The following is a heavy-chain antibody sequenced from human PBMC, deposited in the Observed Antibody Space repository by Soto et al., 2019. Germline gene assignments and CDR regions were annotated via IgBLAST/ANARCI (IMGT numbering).Heavy chain of an antibody. V-gene: IGHV1-3*01. CDR2: INAGNGDT. CDR1: GYTFTNYA. D-gene: IGHD3-10*01. Sequence: ASVKVSCKASGYTFTNYAIHWVRQAPGQRLEWMGWINAGNGDTEYSQKFQDRVTITRDTSASTAYMELSSLRSEDTAVYWWATFPTDYGSVYAFDPWGQGALVTVSS. CDR3: ATFPTDYGSVYAFDP. J-gene: IGHJ5*02.